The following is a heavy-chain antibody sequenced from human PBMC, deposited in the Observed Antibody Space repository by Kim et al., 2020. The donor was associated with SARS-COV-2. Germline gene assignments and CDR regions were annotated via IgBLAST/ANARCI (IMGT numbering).Heavy chain of an antibody. D-gene: IGHD3-22*01. Sequence: SETLSLTCTVSGGSISSSSYYWGWIRQPPGKGLEWIGSIYYSGSTYYNPSLKSRVTISVDTSKNQFSLKLSSVTAADTAVYYCARHLGVLTYYYDSSGYYFDYWGQGTLVTVSS. J-gene: IGHJ4*02. CDR1: GGSISSSSYY. CDR2: IYYSGST. CDR3: ARHLGVLTYYYDSSGYYFDY. V-gene: IGHV4-39*01.